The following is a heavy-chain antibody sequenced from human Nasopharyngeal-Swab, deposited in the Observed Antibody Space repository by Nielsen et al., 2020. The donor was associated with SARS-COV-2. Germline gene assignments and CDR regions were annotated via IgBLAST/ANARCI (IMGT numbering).Heavy chain of an antibody. D-gene: IGHD5-12*01. CDR1: GGSISSGGYY. V-gene: IGHV4-31*03. CDR3: ARDARLRGYSGYAYDY. Sequence: SETLSLTCTVSGGSISSGGYYWSWIRQHPGKGLEWIGYIYYSGSTYYNPSLKSRVTISVDTSKNQFSLKLSSVTAADTAVYYCARDARLRGYSGYAYDYWGQGTLVTVPS. CDR2: IYYSGST. J-gene: IGHJ4*02.